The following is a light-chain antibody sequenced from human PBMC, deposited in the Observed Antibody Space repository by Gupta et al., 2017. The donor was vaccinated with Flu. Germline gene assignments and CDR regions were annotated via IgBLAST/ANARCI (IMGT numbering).Light chain of an antibody. J-gene: IGLJ1*01. CDR3: CSYAGSSTYV. V-gene: IGLV2-23*01. CDR1: SSDVGSYNL. Sequence: SITISCTGTSSDVGSYNLVSWYQQHPGKAPKLMIYEGSKRPSGVSDRFSGSKYGNTASLTISGLQAEDEADYSCCSYAGSSTYVFGTGTKVTVL. CDR2: EGS.